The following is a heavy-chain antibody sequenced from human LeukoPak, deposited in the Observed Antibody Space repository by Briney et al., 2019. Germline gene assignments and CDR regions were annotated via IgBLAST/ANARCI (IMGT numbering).Heavy chain of an antibody. J-gene: IGHJ3*02. CDR3: ATTITMVRGVMVDAFDI. Sequence: GASVKVSCKASGYTFTSYGISWVRQAPGQGLEWMGWISAYNGHTNSAQKVQGRVTMTTDTSTSTAYMELRSLRSDDTAVYYCATTITMVRGVMVDAFDIWGQGTMVTVSS. V-gene: IGHV1-18*01. CDR1: GYTFTSYG. D-gene: IGHD3-10*01. CDR2: ISAYNGHT.